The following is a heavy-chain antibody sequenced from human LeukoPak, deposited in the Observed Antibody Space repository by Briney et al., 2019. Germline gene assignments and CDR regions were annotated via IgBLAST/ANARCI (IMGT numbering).Heavy chain of an antibody. CDR2: IYTSGST. V-gene: IGHV4-4*07. D-gene: IGHD3-22*01. Sequence: PSETLSLTCTVSGGSISSYYWSWIRQPAGKGLEWIGRIYTSGSTNYNPSLESRVTMSVDTSKNQFSLKLSSVTAADTAVYYCARDNYYDSSGYSYYFDYWGQGTLVTVSS. CDR1: GGSISSYY. J-gene: IGHJ4*02. CDR3: ARDNYYDSSGYSYYFDY.